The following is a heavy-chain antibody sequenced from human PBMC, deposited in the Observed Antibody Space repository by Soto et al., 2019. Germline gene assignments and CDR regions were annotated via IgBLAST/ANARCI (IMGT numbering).Heavy chain of an antibody. V-gene: IGHV3-7*05. Sequence: EVQLVESGGGLVQPGGSLRLSCAASGFTFSDYWMSWVRQAPGKGLECVANIKTDGSEKYYVDPVKGRFTISRDNAKNSLYLQMNSLRDEDTAVYYCASSMGRGGNDYWGQGTLVDVSS. CDR3: ASSMGRGGNDY. CDR2: IKTDGSEK. D-gene: IGHD3-10*01. J-gene: IGHJ4*02. CDR1: GFTFSDYW.